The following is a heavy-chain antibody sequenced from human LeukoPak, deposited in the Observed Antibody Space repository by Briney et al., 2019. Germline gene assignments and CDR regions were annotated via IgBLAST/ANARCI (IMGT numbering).Heavy chain of an antibody. Sequence: GGSLRLSCAASGFTFSSYAMHWVRQAPGNGLEWVAVISYDGSNKYYADSVKGRFTISRDNSKNTLYLQMNSLRAEDTAVYYCARSYDSSGYYIAVYFDYWGQGTLVTVSS. CDR3: ARSYDSSGYYIAVYFDY. D-gene: IGHD3-22*01. CDR2: ISYDGSNK. J-gene: IGHJ4*02. CDR1: GFTFSSYA. V-gene: IGHV3-30-3*01.